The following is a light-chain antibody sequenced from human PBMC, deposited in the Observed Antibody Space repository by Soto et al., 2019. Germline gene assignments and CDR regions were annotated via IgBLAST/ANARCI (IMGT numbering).Light chain of an antibody. CDR1: SSDVGGYNY. V-gene: IGLV2-14*01. CDR3: SSYTSSSTVV. J-gene: IGLJ2*01. Sequence: QSALTQPASVSGSPGQSITISCTGTSSDVGGYNYVSWYQQHPGKAPKLMIYDVSNRPSGVSNRFSGSKSGNTASLTISGLQAEDEADDYFSSYTSSSTVVFCGGTQLTVL. CDR2: DVS.